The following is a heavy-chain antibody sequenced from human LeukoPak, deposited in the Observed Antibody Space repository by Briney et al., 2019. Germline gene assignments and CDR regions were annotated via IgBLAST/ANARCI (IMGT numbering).Heavy chain of an antibody. D-gene: IGHD7-27*01. V-gene: IGHV4-4*07. J-gene: IGHJ3*02. Sequence: TSETLSLTCTVSGDSIRTYYWAWIRQSAGKGLEWIGHIYSTGGTKYSPSFKSRLTMSVDTSKNQFSLQMESVTAADTAAYYCARTFLGRDAFDSWGQGTLVTVSS. CDR2: IYSTGGT. CDR3: ARTFLGRDAFDS. CDR1: GDSIRTYY.